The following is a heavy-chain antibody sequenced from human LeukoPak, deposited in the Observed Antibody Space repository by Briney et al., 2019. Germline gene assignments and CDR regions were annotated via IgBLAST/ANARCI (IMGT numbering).Heavy chain of an antibody. CDR1: GFTFSDHY. CDR3: ARGHYGLDV. CDR2: IHKSSSYT. Sequence: GGSLRLSCAASGFTFSDHYMSWIRQAPGKGLAWVSYIHKSSSYTDYAASVKGRFTIYRDNAKNSLYLQLNSLRAEDTAVYYCARGHYGLDVWGKGTTVTVFS. V-gene: IGHV3-11*06. J-gene: IGHJ6*04.